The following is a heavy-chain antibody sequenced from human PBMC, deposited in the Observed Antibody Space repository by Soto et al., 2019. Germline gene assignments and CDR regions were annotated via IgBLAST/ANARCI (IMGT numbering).Heavy chain of an antibody. CDR3: AKGRYDYGDFANPTILFDY. D-gene: IGHD4-17*01. CDR2: ISYDGSNK. CDR1: GFTFSSSG. V-gene: IGHV3-30*18. Sequence: PGGSLRLSCASSGFTFSSSGMHWVRQAPGKGLEWVAVISYDGSNKYYADSVKGRFTISRDNSKNTLYLQMNSLRAEDTAVYYCAKGRYDYGDFANPTILFDYWGQGTLVTVSS. J-gene: IGHJ4*02.